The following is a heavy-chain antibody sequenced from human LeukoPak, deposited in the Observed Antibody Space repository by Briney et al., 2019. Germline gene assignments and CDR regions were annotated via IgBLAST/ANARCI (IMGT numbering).Heavy chain of an antibody. V-gene: IGHV3-30*02. J-gene: IGHJ4*02. CDR1: GFTFISYG. D-gene: IGHD3-10*01. CDR2: IRYDGSNK. CDR3: ARDDDTMVRGVIIQ. Sequence: GGSLRLSCAASGFTFISYGMHWVRQAPGKGLGWVTFIRYDGSNKYYADSVKGRFIISRDNSKNTLCLQMNSLRAEDTAVYYCARDDDTMVRGVIIQWGQGTLVTVSS.